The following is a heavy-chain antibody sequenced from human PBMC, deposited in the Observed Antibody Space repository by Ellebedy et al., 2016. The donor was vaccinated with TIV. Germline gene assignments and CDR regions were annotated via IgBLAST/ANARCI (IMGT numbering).Heavy chain of an antibody. CDR1: GFTFSSYW. V-gene: IGHV3-74*01. J-gene: IGHJ4*02. CDR2: ITTDGSST. D-gene: IGHD6-6*01. Sequence: GESLKISCAASGFTFSSYWMHWVRQAPGKGLVWVSRITTDGSSTTYADSVKVRFTISRDNAKNTVYLQMNSLRAEDTAVYYCAKDRLSGSSSEWGQGTLVTVSS. CDR3: AKDRLSGSSSE.